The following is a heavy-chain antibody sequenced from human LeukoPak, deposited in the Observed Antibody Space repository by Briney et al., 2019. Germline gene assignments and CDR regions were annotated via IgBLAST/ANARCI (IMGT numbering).Heavy chain of an antibody. D-gene: IGHD4-17*01. Sequence: QPGGSLRLSCAASGFTFSSYAMHWVRQAPGKGLEWVAVISYDGSNKYYADSVKGRFTISRDNSKNTLYLQMNSLKTEDTAVYYCTTGVGYGDYYYMDVWGKGTTVTVSS. V-gene: IGHV3-30*04. J-gene: IGHJ6*03. CDR2: ISYDGSNK. CDR1: GFTFSSYA. CDR3: TTGVGYGDYYYMDV.